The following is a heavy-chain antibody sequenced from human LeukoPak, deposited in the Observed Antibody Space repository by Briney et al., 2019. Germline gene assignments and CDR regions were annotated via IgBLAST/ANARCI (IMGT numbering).Heavy chain of an antibody. CDR2: IIPIFGTA. D-gene: IGHD3-16*01. J-gene: IGHJ3*02. CDR3: ARGSITFGGVLGAFDI. CDR1: GGTFSSYA. Sequence: SVKVSCKASGGTFSSYAISWVRQAPGQGLEWMGGIIPIFGTANYAQKFQGRVTITTDESTSTAYMELSSLRSEDTAVYYCARGSITFGGVLGAFDIWGQGTMVTVSS. V-gene: IGHV1-69*05.